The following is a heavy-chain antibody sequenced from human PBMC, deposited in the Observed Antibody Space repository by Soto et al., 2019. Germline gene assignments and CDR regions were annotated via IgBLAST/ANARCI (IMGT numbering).Heavy chain of an antibody. CDR3: ARHTSGWHYYDY. Sequence: QVQLVESGGGLVKPGGSLRLSCAASGFNFSDHYMNWVRQAPGKGLEWVSYISGSSRYTNFVDSVKGRFTISRDNAKNSLYLQMNSLRVEDTAVYYCARHTSGWHYYDYWGQGTPVTVSS. D-gene: IGHD6-19*01. CDR1: GFNFSDHY. CDR2: ISGSSRYT. V-gene: IGHV3-11*06. J-gene: IGHJ4*02.